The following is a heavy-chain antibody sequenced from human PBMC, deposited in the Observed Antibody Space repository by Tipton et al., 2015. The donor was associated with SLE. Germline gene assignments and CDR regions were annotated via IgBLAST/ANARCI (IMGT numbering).Heavy chain of an antibody. J-gene: IGHJ4*02. CDR3: ARGPRWAPLCEF. V-gene: IGHV4-61*02. CDR1: GGSISSGSYY. Sequence: TLSLTCTVSGGSISSGSYYWSWLRKPAGKGLEWIGRVYPTGSSNINPSLKSRVTISVDSSKVQFSLNLDSLSAADTAMYYCARGPRWAPLCEFWGQGTLVTVSS. D-gene: IGHD1-26*01. CDR2: VYPTGSS.